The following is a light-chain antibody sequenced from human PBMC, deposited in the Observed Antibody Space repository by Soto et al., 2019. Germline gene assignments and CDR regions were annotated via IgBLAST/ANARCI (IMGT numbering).Light chain of an antibody. J-gene: IGLJ3*02. Sequence: QSALTQPASVSGSPGQSITISCTGASSDVGNCNCVSWYQQHPGKAPKLMIYEASNRPSGVSDRFSGSKAGNTASLTISGLQAEDEADYYCSSFTTSSTWVFGGGTKVTVL. CDR2: EAS. CDR3: SSFTTSSTWV. CDR1: SSDVGNCNC. V-gene: IGLV2-14*01.